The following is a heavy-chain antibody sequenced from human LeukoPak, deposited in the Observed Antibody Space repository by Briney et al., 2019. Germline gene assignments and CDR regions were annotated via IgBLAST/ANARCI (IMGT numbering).Heavy chain of an antibody. V-gene: IGHV1-69*13. Sequence: SVKVSCKASGGTFSSYAISWVRQAPGQGLEWMGGIIPIFGTANYAQKFQGRDTITADESTSTAYMELSSLRSEDTAVYYCARGSSSGWHTDYWGQGTLVTVSS. D-gene: IGHD6-19*01. J-gene: IGHJ4*02. CDR1: GGTFSSYA. CDR2: IIPIFGTA. CDR3: ARGSSSGWHTDY.